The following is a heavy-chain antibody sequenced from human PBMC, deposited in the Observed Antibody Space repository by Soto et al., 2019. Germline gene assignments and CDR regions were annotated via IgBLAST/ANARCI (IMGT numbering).Heavy chain of an antibody. D-gene: IGHD3-22*01. CDR1: GFTFSSYG. V-gene: IGHV3-30*18. CDR2: ISYDGSNK. Sequence: PGGSLRLSCAASGFTFSSYGMHWVRQAPGKGLEWVAVISYDGSNKYYADSVKGRFTISRDNSKNTLYLQMNSLRAGDTAVYYCAKDRTGLPFHYYDSSGYSIAVAHWGQGTLVTVSS. CDR3: AKDRTGLPFHYYDSSGYSIAVAH. J-gene: IGHJ4*02.